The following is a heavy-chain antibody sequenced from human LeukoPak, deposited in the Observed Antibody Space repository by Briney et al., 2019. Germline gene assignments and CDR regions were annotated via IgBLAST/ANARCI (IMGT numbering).Heavy chain of an antibody. V-gene: IGHV3-48*04. CDR1: GFIFSSYS. CDR2: ISSSNHAI. CDR3: ARDPSSDAFDI. J-gene: IGHJ3*02. Sequence: GGSLRLSCAASGFIFSSYSMSWVRQAPGKGLEWLSYISSSNHAIYYADSVKGRFTISRDNAKNSLYLQMNSLRAEDTAVYYCARDPSSDAFDIWGQGTMVTVSS.